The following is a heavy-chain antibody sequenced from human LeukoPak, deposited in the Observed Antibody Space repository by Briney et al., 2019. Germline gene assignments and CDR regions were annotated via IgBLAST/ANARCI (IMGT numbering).Heavy chain of an antibody. D-gene: IGHD3-10*01. V-gene: IGHV1-69*13. CDR2: IIPIFGTA. Sequence: SVKVSCKASGGTFSSYAISWVRQAPGQGLEWMGGIIPIFGTANYAQKFQGRVTITADESTSTAYMELSSLRSEDTAVYYCVRVEGSGSGGWFDPWGQGTLVTVSS. CDR1: GGTFSSYA. CDR3: VRVEGSGSGGWFDP. J-gene: IGHJ5*02.